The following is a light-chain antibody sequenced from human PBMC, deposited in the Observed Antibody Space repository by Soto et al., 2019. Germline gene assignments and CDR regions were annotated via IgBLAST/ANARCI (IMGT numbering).Light chain of an antibody. CDR2: DAS. J-gene: IGKJ1*01. CDR3: QQYNSYWGT. V-gene: IGKV1-5*01. Sequence: DIQMTQSPSTLSASVGDRVTITCRASQSISSWLAWYQQKPGKAPKLVIYDASSLESGVPSRFSGSGCGAEFTLSISSLQPDDFSNYYCQQYNSYWGTFGQGTKVDIK. CDR1: QSISSW.